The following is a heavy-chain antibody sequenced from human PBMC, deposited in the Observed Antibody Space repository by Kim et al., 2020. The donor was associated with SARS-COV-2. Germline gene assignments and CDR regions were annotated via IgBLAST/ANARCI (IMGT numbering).Heavy chain of an antibody. V-gene: IGHV3-21*01. CDR1: GFTFSSYS. CDR2: ISSSSSYI. D-gene: IGHD6-19*01. J-gene: IGHJ3*02. CDR3: ARESYSSGWSGDAFDI. Sequence: GGSLRLSCAASGFTFSSYSMNWVRQAPGKGLEWVSSISSSSSYIYYADSVKGRFTISRDNAKNSLYLQMNSLRAEDTAVYYCARESYSSGWSGDAFDIWGQGTMVTVSS.